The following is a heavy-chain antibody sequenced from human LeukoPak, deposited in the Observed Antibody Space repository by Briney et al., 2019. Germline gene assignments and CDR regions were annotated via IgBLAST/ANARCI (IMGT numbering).Heavy chain of an antibody. CDR3: ARGGVLVVPAPRWGYYYMDV. CDR2: INPNSGGT. CDR1: GFTFTGHY. D-gene: IGHD2-2*01. V-gene: IGHV1-2*02. J-gene: IGHJ6*03. Sequence: ASVKVSCKASGFTFTGHYMHWVRQAPGQGLEWMGWINPNSGGTNYAQKFQGRVTMTRDTSISTAYMELSRLRSDDTAVYYCARGGVLVVPAPRWGYYYMDVWGKGTTVTVSS.